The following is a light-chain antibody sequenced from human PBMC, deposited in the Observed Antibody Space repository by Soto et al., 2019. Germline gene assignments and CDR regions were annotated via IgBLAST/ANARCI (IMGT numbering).Light chain of an antibody. J-gene: IGKJ4*01. CDR1: QSVSSY. CDR2: DAS. CDR3: QQRSNCPLI. Sequence: EIVLTQSPATLSLSPGVRATLSCRASQSVSSYLAWYQQKPGQAPRLLIYDASNRATGIPARFSGSGSGTDFTLTISSLEPEDFSVYSYQQRSNCPLIFVGGTKVEIK. V-gene: IGKV3-11*01.